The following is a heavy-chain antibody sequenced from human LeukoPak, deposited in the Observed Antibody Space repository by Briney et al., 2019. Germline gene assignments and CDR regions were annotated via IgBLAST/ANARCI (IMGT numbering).Heavy chain of an antibody. Sequence: SETLSLTCTVSGYSITSGYYWGWIRHPPGKGLEWIASTYHSGITYYNPSLRSRVTISVDKSKNQFSLKLSSVTAADTAVYYCARTSSKWDHTYDYWGQGTLVTVSS. D-gene: IGHD1-26*01. CDR3: ARTSSKWDHTYDY. CDR1: GYSITSGYY. V-gene: IGHV4-38-2*02. J-gene: IGHJ4*02. CDR2: TYHSGIT.